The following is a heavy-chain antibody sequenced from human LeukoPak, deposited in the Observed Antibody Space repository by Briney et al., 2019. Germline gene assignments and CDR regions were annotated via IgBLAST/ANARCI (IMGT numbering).Heavy chain of an antibody. Sequence: GGSLRLSCAASGFTFSSYAMSWVRQAPGKGLEWVSGISASGGGTYYADSVKGRFTISRDNSNNTLYLRLNSLRVEDTAVYYCAKDGALLRFSAISYYFEYWGQGTLVTVSS. CDR1: GFTFSSYA. CDR3: AKDGALLRFSAISYYFEY. V-gene: IGHV3-23*01. J-gene: IGHJ4*02. D-gene: IGHD3-3*01. CDR2: ISASGGGT.